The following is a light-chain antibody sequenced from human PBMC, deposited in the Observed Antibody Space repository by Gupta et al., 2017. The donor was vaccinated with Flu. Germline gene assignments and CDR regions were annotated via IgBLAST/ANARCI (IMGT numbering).Light chain of an antibody. V-gene: IGLV1-40*01. CDR2: GNN. Sequence: QSVLTQPPSVSGAPGPTVTISCTGTSSNIGAGYDVHWYQQLPGAVPRLRIYGNNNRPSGVPDRFSGSRSAASASLAITGLQAEDEADDFCQYYDNNLSGAIFAGGTKLTVL. J-gene: IGLJ2*01. CDR1: SSNIGAGYD. CDR3: QYYDNNLSGAI.